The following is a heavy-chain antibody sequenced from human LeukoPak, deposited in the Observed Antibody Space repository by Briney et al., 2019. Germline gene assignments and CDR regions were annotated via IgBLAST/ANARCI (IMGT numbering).Heavy chain of an antibody. J-gene: IGHJ4*02. Sequence: SETLSLTCAVYGGSISSGGYYWSWIRQPAGKGLEWIGYIYYSGSTNYNPSLKSRVTISVDTSKNQFSLKMNSVTAADTAVYYCARGAPSGYYYCDFWGQGTLVTVSS. CDR2: IYYSGST. D-gene: IGHD3-22*01. CDR3: ARGAPSGYYYCDF. V-gene: IGHV4-61*10. CDR1: GGSISSGGYY.